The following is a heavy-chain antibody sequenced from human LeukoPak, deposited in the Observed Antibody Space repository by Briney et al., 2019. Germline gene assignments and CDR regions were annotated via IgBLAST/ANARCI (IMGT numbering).Heavy chain of an antibody. J-gene: IGHJ4*02. CDR2: IIHSGRT. V-gene: IGHV4-34*01. CDR3: ARGILVTVYAAFDY. CDR1: GGSFSGYY. Sequence: SETLSLTRGVYGGSFSGYYWTWIRQSPGMGLEWIGEIIHSGRTNYNPSLTSRVSISVDTSKNQFSLELSSVTAADTAVYYCARGILVTVYAAFDYWGQGTLVTVSS. D-gene: IGHD2/OR15-2a*01.